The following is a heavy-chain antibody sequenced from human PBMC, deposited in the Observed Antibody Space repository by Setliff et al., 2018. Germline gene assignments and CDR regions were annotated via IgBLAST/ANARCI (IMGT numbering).Heavy chain of an antibody. J-gene: IGHJ4*02. CDR1: GFTFTNYA. Sequence: GGSLRLSCAASGFTFTNYAMTWVRQAPGKGLEWVSGFSGGGGGTFYADSVKGRFTISRDNSKSTLYLQMNSLRAEDTAVYYCAKDGDNYHDSGDYYHEFDYWGQGAQVTVSS. CDR3: AKDGDNYHDSGDYYHEFDY. CDR2: FSGGGGGT. D-gene: IGHD3-22*01. V-gene: IGHV3-23*01.